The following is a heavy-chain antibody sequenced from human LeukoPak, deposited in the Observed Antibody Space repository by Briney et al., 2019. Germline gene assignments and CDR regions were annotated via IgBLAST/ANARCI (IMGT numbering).Heavy chain of an antibody. D-gene: IGHD1-14*01. CDR3: ARAAGGSVFYYYYGMDV. CDR1: GGSFSGYY. V-gene: IGHV4-34*09. CDR2: INHSGST. J-gene: IGHJ6*02. Sequence: SETLSLTCAVYGGSFSGYYWSWIRQPPGKGLEWIGEINHSGSTNYNPSLKSRVTISVDTSKNQFSLKLSSVTAADTAVYYCARAAGGSVFYYYYGMDVWGQGTTVTVSS.